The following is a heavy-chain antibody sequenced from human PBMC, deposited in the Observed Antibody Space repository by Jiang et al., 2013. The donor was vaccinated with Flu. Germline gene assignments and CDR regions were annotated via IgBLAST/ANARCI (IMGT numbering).Heavy chain of an antibody. J-gene: IGHJ4*02. V-gene: IGHV4-4*07. CDR2: IYTSGST. D-gene: IGHD2-15*01. CDR1: GGSISSYY. CDR3: ARLYCHSGTCYSDY. Sequence: GSGLVKPSETLSLTCAVSGGSISSYYWSWIRQPAGKGLEWIGRIYTSGSTNYNPSLKSRVTMSVDTSKNQFSLRLTSVTAADTAVYYCARLYCHSGTCYSDYWGQGALVTVSS.